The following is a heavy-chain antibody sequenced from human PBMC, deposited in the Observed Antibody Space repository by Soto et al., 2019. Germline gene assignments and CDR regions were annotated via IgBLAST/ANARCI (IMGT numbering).Heavy chain of an antibody. CDR3: ASKTLSAAFDI. Sequence: GGSLRLSCAASGFTFSSYEMNWVRQAPGKGLEWVSYISSSGSTIYYADSVKGRFTISRDNAKNSLYLQMNSLRAEDTAVYYCASKTLSAAFDIWGQGTMVTVS. CDR2: ISSSGSTI. CDR1: GFTFSSYE. J-gene: IGHJ3*02. V-gene: IGHV3-48*03.